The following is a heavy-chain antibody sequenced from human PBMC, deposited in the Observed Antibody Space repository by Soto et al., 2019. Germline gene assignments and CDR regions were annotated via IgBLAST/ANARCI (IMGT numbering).Heavy chain of an antibody. Sequence: QVQLVESGGGVVQPGRSLRLSCAASGFTFSSYGMHWVRQAPGKGLEWVAVISYDGSNKYYADSVKGRFTISRDNSKNTLYLQINSLRAEDTAVYYCAKDFASFYSPTGYWGQGTLVTGSS. J-gene: IGHJ4*02. CDR2: ISYDGSNK. CDR1: GFTFSSYG. D-gene: IGHD5-18*01. V-gene: IGHV3-30*18. CDR3: AKDFASFYSPTGY.